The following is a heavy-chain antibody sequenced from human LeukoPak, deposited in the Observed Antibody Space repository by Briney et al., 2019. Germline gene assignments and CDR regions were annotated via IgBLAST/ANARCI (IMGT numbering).Heavy chain of an antibody. D-gene: IGHD5-18*01. Sequence: GGSLRLSCAASGFTFSNNWMTWVRQAPGKGLEWVANINQDESQKYYVGSVKGRFTISRDNAKNSLYLNMNSLRAEDTAVYYCARDPHTALDYWGQGTLVTVSS. J-gene: IGHJ4*02. CDR2: INQDESQK. CDR3: ARDPHTALDY. CDR1: GFTFSNNW. V-gene: IGHV3-7*01.